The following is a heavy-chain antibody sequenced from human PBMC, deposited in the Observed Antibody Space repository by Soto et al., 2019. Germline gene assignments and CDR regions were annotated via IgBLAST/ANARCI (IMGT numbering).Heavy chain of an antibody. CDR3: ARGVVVVAAPGNWFDP. CDR2: IYYSGST. J-gene: IGHJ5*02. CDR1: GGSISSGGYY. D-gene: IGHD2-15*01. Sequence: SETLSLTCTVPGGSISSGGYYWSWIRQHPGKCLDWIGYIYYSGSTYYNPSLKSRVTVSVDTSKNQFSLKLSSVTAADTAVYYCARGVVVVAAPGNWFDPWGQGTLVTVSS. V-gene: IGHV4-31*03.